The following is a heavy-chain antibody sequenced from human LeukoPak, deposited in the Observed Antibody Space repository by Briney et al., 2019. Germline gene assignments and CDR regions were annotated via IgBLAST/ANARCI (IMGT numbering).Heavy chain of an antibody. CDR3: ASVVTMVRGVPYYFDY. J-gene: IGHJ4*02. D-gene: IGHD3-10*01. CDR1: GFTFDDYG. CDR2: INWNGGST. Sequence: GGCLRLSCAASGFTFDDYGMSWVRQAPGKGLEWVSGINWNGGSTGYADSVKGRFTISRDNAKNSLYLQMNSLRAEDTALYYCASVVTMVRGVPYYFDYTGQGTLVTVSS. V-gene: IGHV3-20*04.